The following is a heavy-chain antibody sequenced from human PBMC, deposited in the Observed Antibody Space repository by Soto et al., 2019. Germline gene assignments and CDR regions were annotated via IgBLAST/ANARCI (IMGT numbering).Heavy chain of an antibody. Sequence: GGSLRLSCAASGFTFSSCAMSWVRQAPGKGLEWISTVSASGANTYYADSMKGRFTISRDNSKNALYLQMNSLRVEDTALYYCAKGGQYSTSPFDPWGQGTLVTVSS. CDR2: VSASGANT. V-gene: IGHV3-23*01. CDR3: AKGGQYSTSPFDP. D-gene: IGHD6-6*01. J-gene: IGHJ5*02. CDR1: GFTFSSCA.